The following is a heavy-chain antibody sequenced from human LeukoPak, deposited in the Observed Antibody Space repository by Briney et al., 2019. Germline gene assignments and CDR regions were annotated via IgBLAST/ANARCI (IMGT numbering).Heavy chain of an antibody. J-gene: IGHJ4*02. CDR2: IYYSGTT. Sequence: PSETLSLTCTVSGGSISSYYWSWIRQPPVKELEWIGYIYYSGTTNYNPSLKSRVTISVDTSKNQFSLKLSSVTAADTAVYYCARGVYTAAALYGYWGQGTLVTVSS. D-gene: IGHD6-13*01. CDR3: ARGVYTAAALYGY. V-gene: IGHV4-59*01. CDR1: GGSISSYY.